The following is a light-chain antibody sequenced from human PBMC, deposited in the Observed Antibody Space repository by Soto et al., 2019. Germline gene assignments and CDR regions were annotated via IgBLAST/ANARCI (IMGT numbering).Light chain of an antibody. J-gene: IGKJ2*01. CDR2: GSS. CDR3: QQYNNGPTYI. V-gene: IGKV3-15*01. CDR1: QSVSSS. Sequence: EIVMTQSPATLSVSPGERATLSCRASQSVSSSLAWYQQKPGQAPRLLIYGSSTRATGIPARFSGSGSGTEFPLTISSLQSEDFAVYYCQQYNNGPTYIFGQGTKLEIK.